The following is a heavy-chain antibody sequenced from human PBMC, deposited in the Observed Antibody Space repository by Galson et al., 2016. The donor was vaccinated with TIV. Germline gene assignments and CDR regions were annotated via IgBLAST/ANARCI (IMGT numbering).Heavy chain of an antibody. Sequence: SLRLSCAVSGFTVSNNYINWVRQAPGKGLEWVSVIYSDGSTYYADSVKGRFVISRDNSKNTLFLQMNSLRAEDTAVYFCARGGRYYPLYFDFWGLGTLVTVSS. CDR3: ARGGRYYPLYFDF. J-gene: IGHJ4*02. V-gene: IGHV3-66*01. D-gene: IGHD3-10*01. CDR1: GFTVSNNY. CDR2: IYSDGST.